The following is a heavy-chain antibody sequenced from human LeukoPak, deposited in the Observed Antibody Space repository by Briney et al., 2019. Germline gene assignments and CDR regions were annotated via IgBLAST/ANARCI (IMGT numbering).Heavy chain of an antibody. CDR1: GGSISSSSYY. CDR2: IYYSGRT. Sequence: SETLSLTCTVFGGSISSSSYYWGWIRQPPGKGLEWIGSIYYSGRTYYNPSLKSRVTISVDTSKNQFSLKLSSVTAADTAVYYCARLEVAGINDYWGQGTLVTVSS. J-gene: IGHJ4*02. V-gene: IGHV4-39*01. D-gene: IGHD6-19*01. CDR3: ARLEVAGINDY.